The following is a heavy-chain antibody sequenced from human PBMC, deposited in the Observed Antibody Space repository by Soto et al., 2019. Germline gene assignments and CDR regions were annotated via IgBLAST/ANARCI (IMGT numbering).Heavy chain of an antibody. CDR2: INPNSGGT. CDR3: ARVRNYDFWSGYPLGMDV. J-gene: IGHJ6*02. V-gene: IGHV1-2*04. D-gene: IGHD3-3*01. CDR1: GYTFTGYY. Sequence: ASVKVSCKASGYTFTGYYMHWVRQAPGQGLEWMGWINPNSGGTNYAQKFQGWVTMTRDTSISTAYMELSRLRSDDTAVFYCARVRNYDFWSGYPLGMDVWGQGTTVTVSS.